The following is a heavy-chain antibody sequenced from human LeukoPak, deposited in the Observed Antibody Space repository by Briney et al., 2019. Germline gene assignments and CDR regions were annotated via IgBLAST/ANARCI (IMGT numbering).Heavy chain of an antibody. CDR2: IYPGDSDT. CDR1: GYSFTSYW. J-gene: IGHJ6*02. Sequence: GESLKISCKGSGYSFTSYWIGWVRQMPGKGLEWMGIIYPGDSDTRYSPSFQGQVTISADKSISTAYLQWSSLKASDTAMYYCARHGITMVRGVILLYGMDAWGQGATVTVSS. V-gene: IGHV5-51*01. D-gene: IGHD3-10*01. CDR3: ARHGITMVRGVILLYGMDA.